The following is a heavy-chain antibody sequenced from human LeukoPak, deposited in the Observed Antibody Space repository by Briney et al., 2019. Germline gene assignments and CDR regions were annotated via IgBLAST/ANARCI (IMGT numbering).Heavy chain of an antibody. J-gene: IGHJ4*02. D-gene: IGHD2-15*01. CDR2: IIPILGIA. CDR1: GGTFSSYA. V-gene: IGHV1-69*04. CDR3: ARALSRSGGSCLVY. Sequence: SVKVSCKASGGTFSSYAISWVRPAPGQGLAWMGRIIPILGIANYAQKFQGRVTITADKSTSTAYMELSSLRSEDTAVYYCARALSRSGGSCLVYWGQGTLVTVSS.